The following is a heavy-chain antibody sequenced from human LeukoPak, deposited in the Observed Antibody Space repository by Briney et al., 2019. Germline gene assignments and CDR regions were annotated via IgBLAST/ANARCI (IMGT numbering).Heavy chain of an antibody. V-gene: IGHV3-74*01. CDR3: ARDKYGGNSNAFDI. CDR1: GFTFSNYW. Sequence: PGGSLRLSCAASGFTFSNYWMHWVRQVPGKGLVGVSRIGTDGSTTTYADYVKGRFTISRDNAKNTLYLQMNSLRAEDTAVYYCARDKYGGNSNAFDIWGQGTLVSVSS. CDR2: IGTDGSTT. D-gene: IGHD4-23*01. J-gene: IGHJ3*02.